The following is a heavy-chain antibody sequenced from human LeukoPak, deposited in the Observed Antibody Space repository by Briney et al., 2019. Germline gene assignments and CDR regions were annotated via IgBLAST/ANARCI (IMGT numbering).Heavy chain of an antibody. CDR3: ARGQQQLGSSNFDY. J-gene: IGHJ4*02. Sequence: GGSLRLSCAASGFTFSSYWMHWVRQAPGKGLVWVSRINSDESSTSYAGSVKGRFTIPRDSAKNTLYLQMNSLRAEDTAMYYCARGQQQLGSSNFDYWGQGTLVTVSS. V-gene: IGHV3-74*01. D-gene: IGHD6-13*01. CDR2: INSDESST. CDR1: GFTFSSYW.